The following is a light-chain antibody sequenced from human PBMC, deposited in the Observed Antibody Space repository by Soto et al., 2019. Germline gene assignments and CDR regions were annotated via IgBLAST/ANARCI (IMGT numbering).Light chain of an antibody. V-gene: IGKV3-20*01. J-gene: IGKJ3*01. CDR1: QSVSSNY. Sequence: EIVLTQSPGTLSLSPGERATLSFSASQSVSSNYFAWYQQRPGQAPRLLIYGISSRATGIPDRFSGSGSGTDFTLTISRLEPEDFAVYYCHQYGSSPLTFGPGTKVDIK. CDR2: GIS. CDR3: HQYGSSPLT.